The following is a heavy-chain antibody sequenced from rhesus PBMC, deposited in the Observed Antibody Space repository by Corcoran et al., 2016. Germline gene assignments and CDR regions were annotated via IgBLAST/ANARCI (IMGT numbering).Heavy chain of an antibody. CDR3: ARNSGSWIFDY. J-gene: IGHJ4*01. V-gene: IGHV4-122*02. CDR2: ITYSGST. CDR1: GYSISGYY. Sequence: QVQLQESGPGLVKPSETLSLTCAVSGYSISGYYWSWIRQAPGKGLEWIGYITYSGSTSYNPSLKSRVTISRDTSKNQFSLKLSSVTAADTAEYYCARNSGSWIFDYWGQGVLVTVSS. D-gene: IGHD6-25*01.